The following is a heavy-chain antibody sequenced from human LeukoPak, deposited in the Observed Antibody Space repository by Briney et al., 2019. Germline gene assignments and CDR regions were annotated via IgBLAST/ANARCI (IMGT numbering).Heavy chain of an antibody. J-gene: IGHJ4*02. CDR1: GGSFSGYY. CDR3: AREGDWNHLGLRRKNFDY. V-gene: IGHV4-34*01. CDR2: INHSGST. D-gene: IGHD1-1*01. Sequence: PSETLSLTCAVYGGSFSGYYWSWIRQPPGKGLEWIGEINHSGSTNYNPSLKSRVTISVDTSKNQFSLKLSSVTAADTAVYYCAREGDWNHLGLRRKNFDYWGQGTLVTVSS.